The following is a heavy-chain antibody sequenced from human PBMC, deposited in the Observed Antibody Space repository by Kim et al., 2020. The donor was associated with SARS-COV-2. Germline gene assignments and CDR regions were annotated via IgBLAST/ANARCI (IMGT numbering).Heavy chain of an antibody. CDR1: GGTFASYA. Sequence: SVKVSCKASGGTFASYAISWVRQAPGQGLEWMGGIIPIFGTANYAQKLQGRVTITADESTSTAYMELSSLRSEDTAVYYCASRVGGLRYYYWFPKLGDAFDIWCQETMLTVSS. CDR3: ASRVGGLRYYYWFPKLGDAFDI. D-gene: IGHD3-9*01. CDR2: IIPIFGTA. J-gene: IGHJ3*02. V-gene: IGHV1-69*13.